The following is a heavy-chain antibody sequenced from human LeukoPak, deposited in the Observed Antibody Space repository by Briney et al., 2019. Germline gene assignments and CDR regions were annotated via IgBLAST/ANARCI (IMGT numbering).Heavy chain of an antibody. Sequence: VASVKVSCKASGYTFTGYYMHWVRQAPGQGLEWMGWINPNSGGTNYAQKFQGRVTITADESTSTAYMELSSLRSEDTAVYYCARSEMATIIFDYWGQGTLVTVSS. J-gene: IGHJ4*02. CDR3: ARSEMATIIFDY. D-gene: IGHD5-24*01. CDR2: INPNSGGT. V-gene: IGHV1-2*02. CDR1: GYTFTGYY.